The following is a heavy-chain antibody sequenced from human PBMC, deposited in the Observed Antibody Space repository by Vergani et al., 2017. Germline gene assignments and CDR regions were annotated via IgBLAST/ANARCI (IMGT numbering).Heavy chain of an antibody. CDR3: ARDSWTSEFMGVYWFDT. J-gene: IGHJ5*02. D-gene: IGHD3-10*01. V-gene: IGHV4-61*02. CDR1: GGSITSGSFY. Sequence: QVQLHESGPGLVKPSQTLSLTCTVSGGSITSGSFYWSWIRQPAGKGLEWIGRIHSSGTTNCNPSLKRRVTLSVDTSKNQLSLRMTSETAADTAVYYCARDSWTSEFMGVYWFDTWGQGTLVSVSS. CDR2: IHSSGTT.